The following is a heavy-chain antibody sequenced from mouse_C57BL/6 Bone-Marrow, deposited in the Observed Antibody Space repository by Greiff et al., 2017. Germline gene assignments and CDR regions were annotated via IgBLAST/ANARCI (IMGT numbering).Heavy chain of an antibody. J-gene: IGHJ2*01. D-gene: IGHD3-3*01. CDR3: TTTGDDY. CDR2: IDPENGDT. V-gene: IGHV14-4*01. Sequence: VQLQQSGAELVRPGASVTLSCTASGFNIKDDYMHWVKQRPEQGLEWIGWIDPENGDTEYASQFPGKATINADPSSNTAYLQLSSLTSEDTAVDYCTTTGDDYWGQGTTLTVSS. CDR1: GFNIKDDY.